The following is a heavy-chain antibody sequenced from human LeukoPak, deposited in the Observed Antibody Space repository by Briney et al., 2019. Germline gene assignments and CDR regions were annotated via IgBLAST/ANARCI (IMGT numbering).Heavy chain of an antibody. J-gene: IGHJ6*03. CDR2: INADGSST. Sequence: PGGSLRLSCAASGFTFNTYWMHWVRHAPGKGLVWVSSINADGSSTSYADSMKGRFTISRDNAKNTLYLQMNSLRAEDTAVYYCASQQSFHYYYMDVWGKGTTVTVSS. V-gene: IGHV3-74*01. CDR1: GFTFNTYW. CDR3: ASQQSFHYYYMDV. D-gene: IGHD2/OR15-2a*01.